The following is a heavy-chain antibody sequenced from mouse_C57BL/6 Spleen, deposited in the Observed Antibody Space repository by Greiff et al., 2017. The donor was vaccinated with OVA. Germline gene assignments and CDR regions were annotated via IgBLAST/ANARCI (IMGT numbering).Heavy chain of an antibody. D-gene: IGHD1-1*01. V-gene: IGHV2-3*01. Sequence: VQVVASGPGLVAPSQSLSITCTVSGFSLTSYGVSWVRQPPGKGLEWLGVIWGDGSTNSHSALISRLSISKDNSKSQVFLKLNSLQTDDTATYYCAIQFITTVVATSNWYFDVWGTGTTVTVSS. CDR3: AIQFITTVVATSNWYFDV. CDR1: GFSLTSYG. CDR2: IWGDGST. J-gene: IGHJ1*03.